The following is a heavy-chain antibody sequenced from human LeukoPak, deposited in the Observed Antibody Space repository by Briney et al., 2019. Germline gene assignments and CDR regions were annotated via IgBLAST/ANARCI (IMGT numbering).Heavy chain of an antibody. Sequence: ASVKVSCKTSGYTFGDYGISWVRQAPGQGLEWIGWISGHNGKTKFAREFQGRLTLTTEKSTSTVYMELTSLRSDDTAVFYCAREGDCSGGSCSSPVYYYYYGMDVWGQGTTVTVSS. V-gene: IGHV1-18*01. J-gene: IGHJ6*02. D-gene: IGHD2-15*01. CDR1: GYTFGDYG. CDR3: AREGDCSGGSCSSPVYYYYYGMDV. CDR2: ISGHNGKT.